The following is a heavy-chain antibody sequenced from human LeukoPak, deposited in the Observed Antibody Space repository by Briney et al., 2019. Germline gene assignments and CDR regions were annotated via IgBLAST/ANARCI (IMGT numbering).Heavy chain of an antibody. CDR2: VSDSGST. Sequence: SETLSLTCTVSGGSISSHYWSWIRQPPGKGLEWIGYVSDSGSTNYNPSLKSRVTVSVDTSKDQFSLKLTSVTAADTAVYYCARTGSSWPLYYYYMDAWGKGTTVTVSS. CDR3: ARTGSSWPLYYYYMDA. D-gene: IGHD6-13*01. V-gene: IGHV4-59*11. CDR1: GGSISSHY. J-gene: IGHJ6*03.